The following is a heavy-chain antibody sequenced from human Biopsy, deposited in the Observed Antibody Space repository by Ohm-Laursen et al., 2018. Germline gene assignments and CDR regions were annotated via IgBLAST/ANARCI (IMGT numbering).Heavy chain of an antibody. Sequence: SLRLSCAASGFTFSNYGMTWVRQAPGKGLEWVAHFSYDGINKHYADSVKGRFTISRDNSKNTLSLQMNSLRVEDTAMYYCLREAATGYYRAADFWGQGTLVTVSS. D-gene: IGHD3-9*01. CDR1: GFTFSNYG. V-gene: IGHV3-30*03. CDR2: FSYDGINK. CDR3: LREAATGYYRAADF. J-gene: IGHJ4*02.